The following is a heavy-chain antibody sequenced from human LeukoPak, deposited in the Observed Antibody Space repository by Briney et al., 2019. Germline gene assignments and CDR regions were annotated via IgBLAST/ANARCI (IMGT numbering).Heavy chain of an antibody. CDR3: ARVRIYPPDYYDSSGYAFDI. CDR2: ISHSGST. V-gene: IGHV4-34*01. Sequence: SETLTLTCAVYGVSFSGYYWSWIRQPPGKGLEWIGEISHSGSTNYYPSLKSRVTISVDTSKNQFSLKLSSVTAADTAVYYCARVRIYPPDYYDSSGYAFDIWGQGTMVTVSS. CDR1: GVSFSGYY. J-gene: IGHJ3*02. D-gene: IGHD3-22*01.